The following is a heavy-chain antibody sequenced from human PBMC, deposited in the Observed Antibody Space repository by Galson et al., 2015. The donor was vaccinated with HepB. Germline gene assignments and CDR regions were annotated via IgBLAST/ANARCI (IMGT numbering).Heavy chain of an antibody. CDR2: IYSGGST. Sequence: SLRLSCAASGFTVSSNYMSWVRQAPGKGLEWVSVIYSGGSTYYADSVKGRFTISRDNSKNTLYLQMNSLRAEDTAVYYCARSSGWYGNGAFEIWGQGIMVTVSS. CDR3: ARSSGWYGNGAFEI. CDR1: GFTVSSNY. J-gene: IGHJ3*02. D-gene: IGHD6-19*01. V-gene: IGHV3-53*01.